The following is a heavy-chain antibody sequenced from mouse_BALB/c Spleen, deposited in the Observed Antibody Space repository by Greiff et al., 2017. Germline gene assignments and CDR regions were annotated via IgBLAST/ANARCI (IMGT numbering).Heavy chain of an antibody. J-gene: IGHJ4*01. V-gene: IGHV1S81*02. D-gene: IGHD2-4*01. CDR1: GYTFTSYY. Sequence: VQLQESGAELVKPGASVKLSCKASGYTFTSYYMYWVKQRPGQGLEWIGEINPSNGGTNFNEKFKSKATLTVDKSSSTAYMQLSSLTSEDSAVYYCTRCGITSYYAMDYWGQGTSVTVSS. CDR2: INPSNGGT. CDR3: TRCGITSYYAMDY.